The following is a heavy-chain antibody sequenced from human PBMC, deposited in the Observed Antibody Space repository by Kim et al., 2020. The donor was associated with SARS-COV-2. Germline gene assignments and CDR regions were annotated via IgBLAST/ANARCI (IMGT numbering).Heavy chain of an antibody. Sequence: PSLKSRVTISVDTSKNQFSLKLSSVTAADTAVYYCARATYSGSYPNTLDYWGQGTLVTVSS. D-gene: IGHD1-26*01. V-gene: IGHV4-34*01. J-gene: IGHJ4*02. CDR3: ARATYSGSYPNTLDY.